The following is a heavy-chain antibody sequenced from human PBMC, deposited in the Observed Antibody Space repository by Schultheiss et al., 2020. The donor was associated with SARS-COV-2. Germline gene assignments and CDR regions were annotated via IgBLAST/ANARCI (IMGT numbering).Heavy chain of an antibody. Sequence: SETLSLTCAVYGGSFSGYYWSWIRQPPGKGLEWIGSIYYSGSTYYNPSLKSRVTISVDTSKNQFSLKLSSVTAADTAVYYCTRARDGRHSVVVVAARSGAFDIWGQGTMVTVSS. CDR2: IYYSGST. J-gene: IGHJ3*02. CDR3: TRARDGRHSVVVVAARSGAFDI. CDR1: GGSFSGYY. V-gene: IGHV4-34*01. D-gene: IGHD2-15*01.